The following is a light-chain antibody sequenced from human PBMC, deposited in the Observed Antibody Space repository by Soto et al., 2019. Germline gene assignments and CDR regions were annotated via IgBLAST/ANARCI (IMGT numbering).Light chain of an antibody. V-gene: IGLV2-14*01. CDR1: SSDVGGYNY. Sequence: QSALAQPPSASGSPGQSVAISCTGTSSDVGGYNYVSWYQQRPGNAPKLMIYEVSNRPSGVSNRFSGFKSGNTASLTISGLQAEDEADYYCSTYTSSSTYVLGTGTKVTVL. CDR3: STYTSSSTYV. J-gene: IGLJ1*01. CDR2: EVS.